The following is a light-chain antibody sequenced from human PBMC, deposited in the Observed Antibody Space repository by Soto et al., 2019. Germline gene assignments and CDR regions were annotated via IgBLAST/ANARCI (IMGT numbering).Light chain of an antibody. J-gene: IGKJ4*01. Sequence: IVLGQSPGTLSLSPGERATLSCRASHSVSRTYLAWYQQRPGQAPRLLIYDASNSATGTPARFSGSGSGTDFTLTISSLEPEDFAVYYCQQRSPGLTFGGGTKVDI. V-gene: IGKV3-11*01. CDR1: HSVSRTY. CDR3: QQRSPGLT. CDR2: DAS.